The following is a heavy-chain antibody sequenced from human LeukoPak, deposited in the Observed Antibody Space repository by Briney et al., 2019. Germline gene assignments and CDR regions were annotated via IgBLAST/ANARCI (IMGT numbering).Heavy chain of an antibody. Sequence: ASVKVSCKASGGTFSSYAISWVRQAPGQGLEWMGRIIPILGIANYAQKFQGRVTITADKSTSTAYMELSSLRSEDTAVYYCARGSSSGWDSPTGYFDYWGQGTLVTVSS. CDR1: GGTFSSYA. CDR2: IIPILGIA. CDR3: ARGSSSGWDSPTGYFDY. V-gene: IGHV1-69*04. J-gene: IGHJ4*02. D-gene: IGHD6-19*01.